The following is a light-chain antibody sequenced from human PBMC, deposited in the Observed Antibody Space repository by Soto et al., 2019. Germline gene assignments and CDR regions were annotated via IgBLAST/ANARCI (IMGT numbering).Light chain of an antibody. CDR3: AAWDDSLSASYV. Sequence: SVVTQPPSAYGTPGQRGNHYCYGKISNIGSNYVYWYQQLPGTAPKLLIYRNNQRPSGVPDRFSGSKSGTSASLAISGLRSEDEADYYCAAWDDSLSASYVFETGTKVTVL. CDR2: RNN. V-gene: IGLV1-47*01. CDR1: ISNIGSNY. J-gene: IGLJ1*01.